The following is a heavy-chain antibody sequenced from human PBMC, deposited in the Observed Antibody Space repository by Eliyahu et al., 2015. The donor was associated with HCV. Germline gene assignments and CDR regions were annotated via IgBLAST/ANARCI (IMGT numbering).Heavy chain of an antibody. CDR1: GFAFSSYA. Sequence: EVQLLESGGDLVQPGGSLRLSCAASGFAFSSYAMDWVRQAPGKGLEWVSSVSENTYYAASVKGRFTISRDNSKSTLYLQMNSLRAEDTAVYYCAKRAATYYHGMDAWGQGTTVTVSS. V-gene: IGHV3-23*01. CDR3: AKRAATYYHGMDA. J-gene: IGHJ6*02. D-gene: IGHD2-15*01. CDR2: VSENT.